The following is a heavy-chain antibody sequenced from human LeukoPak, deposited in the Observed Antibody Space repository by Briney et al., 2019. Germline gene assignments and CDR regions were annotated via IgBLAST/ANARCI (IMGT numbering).Heavy chain of an antibody. CDR3: ARSQVQYYYDSSGYYYFDY. CDR1: GYISTSYW. D-gene: IGHD3-22*01. Sequence: GESLKISCKGSGYISTSYWIGWVRQMPGKGLEWMGIIYPGDSDTRYSPSFRGQVTISADKSISTAYLQWSSLKASDTAMYYCARSQVQYYYDSSGYYYFDYWGQGTLVTVSS. J-gene: IGHJ4*02. CDR2: IYPGDSDT. V-gene: IGHV5-51*01.